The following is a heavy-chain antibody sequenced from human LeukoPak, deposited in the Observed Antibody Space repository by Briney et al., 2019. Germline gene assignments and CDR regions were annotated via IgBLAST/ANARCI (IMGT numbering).Heavy chain of an antibody. CDR3: ARFGVYGDSAEYFQR. V-gene: IGHV3-7*05. J-gene: IGHJ1*01. CDR1: GFTFTNAW. Sequence: GGSLRLSCAASGFTFTNAWMSWVRQAPGKGLEWVANIKQDGSEKYYVDSVKGRFTISRDNAKKSLYLQMSSLRAEDTAVYYCARFGVYGDSAEYFQRWGQGTLVTVSS. CDR2: IKQDGSEK. D-gene: IGHD4-17*01.